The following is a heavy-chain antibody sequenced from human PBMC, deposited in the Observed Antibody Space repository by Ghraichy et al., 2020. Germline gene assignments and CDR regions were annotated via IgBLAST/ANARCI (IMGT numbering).Heavy chain of an antibody. Sequence: ASVKVSCRASGYSFTSNYIHWVRQCPGQGPEWMGWINTKNGATNYAQRFQGRVTMTRDTSISTTYLDLSSLTSDDTALYFCARGTGTSWFDLWGQGTLVTVSP. CDR2: INTKNGAT. J-gene: IGHJ5*02. V-gene: IGHV1-2*02. CDR3: ARGTGTSWFDL. CDR1: GYSFTSNY.